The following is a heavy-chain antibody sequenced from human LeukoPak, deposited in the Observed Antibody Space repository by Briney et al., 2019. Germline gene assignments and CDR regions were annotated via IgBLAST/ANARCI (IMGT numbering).Heavy chain of an antibody. J-gene: IGHJ4*02. D-gene: IGHD3-10*01. CDR1: GGSFSSYY. CDR2: MFPSGSP. Sequence: PSETLSLTCTVSGGSFSSYYWSWIRQPPGKGLEWVGYMFPSGSPSHNPSLKSRVTMSADTSKNQLSLKVNSVTAADTAVYYCARAVYGSGSHFFDYWSQGILVTVSS. CDR3: ARAVYGSGSHFFDY. V-gene: IGHV4-4*08.